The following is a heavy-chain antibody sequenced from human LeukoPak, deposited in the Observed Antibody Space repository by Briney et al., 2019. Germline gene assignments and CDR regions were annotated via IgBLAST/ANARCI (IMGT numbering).Heavy chain of an antibody. Sequence: PGGSLRLSCASSGFIFTNYWMTWVRQAPGKGLEWVANIKKDGSEKYYVDSVKGRFIIPRDDAKKSVYLHMNSLRAEDTAVYYCARDWRAMTVAYWGQGTLVTVFS. CDR2: IKKDGSEK. CDR3: ARDWRAMTVAY. V-gene: IGHV3-7*01. CDR1: GFIFTNYW. J-gene: IGHJ4*02. D-gene: IGHD4/OR15-4a*01.